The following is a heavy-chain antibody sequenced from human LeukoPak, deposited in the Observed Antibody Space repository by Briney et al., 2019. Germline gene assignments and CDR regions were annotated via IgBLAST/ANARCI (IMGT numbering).Heavy chain of an antibody. CDR2: INPDGSQK. D-gene: IGHD3-16*01. Sequence: GGSLRLSCVASGFTFSLYWMTWVRQFPGKGLEWVADINPDGSQKYSVDSVKGRFTISRDNARNAVFLQMNSLRDDDTAVYYCVRQMIRFWFDPWGQGSRVAVSS. CDR3: VRQMIRFWFDP. CDR1: GFTFSLYW. J-gene: IGHJ5*02. V-gene: IGHV3-7*01.